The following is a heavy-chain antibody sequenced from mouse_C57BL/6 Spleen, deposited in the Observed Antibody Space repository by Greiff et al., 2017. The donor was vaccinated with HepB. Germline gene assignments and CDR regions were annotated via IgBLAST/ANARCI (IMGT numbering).Heavy chain of an antibody. Sequence: VQLKQSGPELVKPGASVKMSCKASGYTFTSYVMHWVKQKPGQGLEWIGYIYPYNDGTKYNEKFKGKATLTSDKSSSTAYMELSSLTSEDSAVYYCARRITTVVATRWYFDVWGTGTTVTVSS. D-gene: IGHD1-1*01. CDR1: GYTFTSYV. CDR3: ARRITTVVATRWYFDV. V-gene: IGHV1-14*01. J-gene: IGHJ1*03. CDR2: IYPYNDGT.